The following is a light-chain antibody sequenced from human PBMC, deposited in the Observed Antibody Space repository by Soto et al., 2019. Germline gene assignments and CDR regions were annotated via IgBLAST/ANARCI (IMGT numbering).Light chain of an antibody. J-gene: IGKJ4*01. Sequence: EIVMTQSPATLSVSPGERATLSCRASQSVSSYLAWYQQKPGQAPRLLIYDASNRATGIPARFTGGGSGTDFTLTITSLEPEDFAVYYCQQRNPLTFGGGTKVDI. CDR2: DAS. CDR3: QQRNPLT. V-gene: IGKV3-11*01. CDR1: QSVSSY.